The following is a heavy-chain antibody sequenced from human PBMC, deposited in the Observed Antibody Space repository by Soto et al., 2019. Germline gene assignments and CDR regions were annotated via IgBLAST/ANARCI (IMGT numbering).Heavy chain of an antibody. CDR3: ARDAVAVAGTVWFDP. CDR1: GGTFSSYA. Sequence: QVQLVQSGAEVKKPGSSVKVSCKASGGTFSSYAISWVRQAPGLGLEWMGGIIPIFGTANYAQKFQGRVTITADESTSTAYMELSSLRSEDTAVYYCARDAVAVAGTVWFDPWGQGTLVTVSS. V-gene: IGHV1-69*01. J-gene: IGHJ5*02. CDR2: IIPIFGTA. D-gene: IGHD6-19*01.